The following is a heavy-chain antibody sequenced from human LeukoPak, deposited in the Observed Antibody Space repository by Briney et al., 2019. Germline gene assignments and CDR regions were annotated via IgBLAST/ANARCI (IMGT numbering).Heavy chain of an antibody. J-gene: IGHJ4*02. CDR1: GGTFSSYA. D-gene: IGHD5-12*01. V-gene: IGHV1-69*06. Sequence: GASVKVSCKACGGTFSSYAISWVRQAPGQGLEWMGGIIPIFGTANYAQKFQGRVTITADKSTSTAYMELSSLRSEDTAVYYCARDSGYDSFGLFDYWGQGTLVTVSS. CDR2: IIPIFGTA. CDR3: ARDSGYDSFGLFDY.